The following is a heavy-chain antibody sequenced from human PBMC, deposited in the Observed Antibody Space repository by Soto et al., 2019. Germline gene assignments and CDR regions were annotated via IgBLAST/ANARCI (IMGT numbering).Heavy chain of an antibody. D-gene: IGHD6-19*01. J-gene: IGHJ4*02. CDR2: IDPSDSYV. Sequence: GESLKISCKGSGYRYSSYWISWVRQMPGKGLEWMGSIDPSDSYVRYSPSFQGHVTISGDKSVSTSYLQWSNLKASDTAIYFCASPDRYTTGWYFHYWGQGALVTVSS. CDR3: ASPDRYTTGWYFHY. V-gene: IGHV5-10-1*01. CDR1: GYRYSSYW.